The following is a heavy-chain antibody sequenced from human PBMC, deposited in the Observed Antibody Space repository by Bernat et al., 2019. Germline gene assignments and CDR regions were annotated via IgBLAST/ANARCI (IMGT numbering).Heavy chain of an antibody. D-gene: IGHD1-26*01. V-gene: IGHV3-7*04. CDR2: IKQDGSEK. CDR3: ARDRGIVGAPPSRYDY. CDR1: GFTFSSYW. Sequence: EVQLVESGGGLVQPGGSLRLSCAASGFTFSSYWMSWVRQAPGKGLEWVANIKQDGSEKYYVDSVKGRFTISRDNAKNSLYLQMNSLRAEDTAVYYCARDRGIVGAPPSRYDYWGQGTLVTVSS. J-gene: IGHJ4*02.